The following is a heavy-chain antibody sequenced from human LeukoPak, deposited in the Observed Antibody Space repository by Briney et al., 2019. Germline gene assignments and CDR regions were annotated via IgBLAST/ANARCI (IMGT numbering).Heavy chain of an antibody. CDR1: GYTFTGYY. J-gene: IGHJ4*02. V-gene: IGHV1-2*02. D-gene: IGHD5-12*01. CDR3: ARTSRIVATIGY. CDR2: INPNSGGT. Sequence: GASVKVSCKASGYTFTGYYMHWVRQAPGQGLEWMGWINPNSGGTSYAQKFQGRVTMTRDTSISTAYMELSRLRSDDTAVYYCARTSRIVATIGYWGQGTLVTVSS.